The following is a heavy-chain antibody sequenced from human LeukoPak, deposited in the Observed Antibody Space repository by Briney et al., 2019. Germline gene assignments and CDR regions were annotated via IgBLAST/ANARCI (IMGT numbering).Heavy chain of an antibody. Sequence: PGGSLRLSCAASGFTFSSYAMSWVRQAPGKGLEWVSAISGSGGSTYYADSVKGRFTISRDNSKNTLYLQMNSLRAEDTAVYYCAKDRRDSSGYSDDGIDYWGQGTLVTVSS. CDR2: ISGSGGST. CDR1: GFTFSSYA. CDR3: AKDRRDSSGYSDDGIDY. V-gene: IGHV3-23*01. D-gene: IGHD3-22*01. J-gene: IGHJ4*02.